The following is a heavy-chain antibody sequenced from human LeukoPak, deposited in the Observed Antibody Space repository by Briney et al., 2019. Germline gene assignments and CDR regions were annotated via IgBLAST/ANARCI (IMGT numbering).Heavy chain of an antibody. CDR1: EFVFSSHA. J-gene: IGHJ4*02. D-gene: IGHD3-22*01. V-gene: IGHV3-21*01. CDR3: ARVFWETVNTGYYSDF. CDR2: ITSSSSDI. Sequence: PGGSLRLSCVASEFVFSSHAMIWVRQAPGKGLEWISSITSSSSDIFYADSVRGRFTISRDNANNALHLQMNSLRAEDTAVYYCARVFWETVNTGYYSDFWGQGTLVTVSS.